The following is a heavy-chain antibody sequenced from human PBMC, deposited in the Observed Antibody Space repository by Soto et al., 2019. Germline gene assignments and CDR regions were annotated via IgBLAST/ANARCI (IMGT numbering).Heavy chain of an antibody. J-gene: IGHJ6*02. CDR1: GGTFSSYA. D-gene: IGHD3-10*01. V-gene: IGHV1-69*13. CDR3: ATCLHYYGSGSYYVRYGMDV. CDR2: IIPIFGTA. Sequence: SVKVSCKASGGTFSSYAISWVRQAPGQGLEWMGGIIPIFGTANYAQKFQGRVTITADESTSTAYMELSSLRSEDTAVFYCATCLHYYGSGSYYVRYGMDVWGQGTTVTAP.